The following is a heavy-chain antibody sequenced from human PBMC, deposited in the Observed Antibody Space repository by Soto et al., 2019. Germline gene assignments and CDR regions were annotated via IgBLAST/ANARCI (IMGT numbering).Heavy chain of an antibody. CDR2: ISWNSGTI. J-gene: IGHJ4*02. Sequence: EVQLVESGGGLVQPGRSLRLSCAASGFIFDDYAMHWVRQAPGKGLEWVSSISWNSGTIVYADSVKGRFTISRDNAKNSLYLQMNSLRTVDTAFYYCTKGRSTSCFAPVDYWGQGTLVNVSS. D-gene: IGHD2-2*01. V-gene: IGHV3-9*01. CDR1: GFIFDDYA. CDR3: TKGRSTSCFAPVDY.